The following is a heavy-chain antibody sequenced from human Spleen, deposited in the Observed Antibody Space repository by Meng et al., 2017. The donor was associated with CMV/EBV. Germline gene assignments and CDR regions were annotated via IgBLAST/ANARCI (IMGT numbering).Heavy chain of an antibody. V-gene: IGHV4-39*07. Sequence: SETLSLTCTVSGGSISSNTHYGAWIRQSPGKGLEWIGSIFNSGNTFYNPSLKSRVTMSVDTSKNLFSLKLLSLTAADTAVYYCAKGSNVWFPDYWGQGTLVTVSS. J-gene: IGHJ4*02. CDR2: IFNSGNT. D-gene: IGHD6-19*01. CDR1: GGSISSNTHY. CDR3: AKGSNVWFPDY.